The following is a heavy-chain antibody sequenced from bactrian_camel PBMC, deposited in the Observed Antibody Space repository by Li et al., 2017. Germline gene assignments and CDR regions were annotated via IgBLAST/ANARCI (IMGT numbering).Heavy chain of an antibody. Sequence: HVQLVESGGGLVQAGGSLRLSCTVSRLTFRDFAMGWFRQAPGNRCELVSTISSDGTIYYAVSVKGRFTLSQDNAENAVYLQMNNLRPEDTAVYYCAAGGKGGIWSSCPSPDGSDFGYWGQGTQVTVS. CDR1: RLTFRDFA. D-gene: IGHD5*01. V-gene: IGHV3S56*01. J-gene: IGHJ6*01. CDR2: ISSDGTI. CDR3: AAGGKGGIWSSCPSPDGSDFGY.